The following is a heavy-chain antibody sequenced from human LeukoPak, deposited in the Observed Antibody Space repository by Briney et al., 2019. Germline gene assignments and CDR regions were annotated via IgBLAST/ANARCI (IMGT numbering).Heavy chain of an antibody. J-gene: IGHJ4*02. CDR2: ITGDCKYI. V-gene: IGHV3-21*01. Sequence: PGGSLRLSCAASGIIFKTYTMTWVRQAPGKGLEWVSSITGDCKYITYADSVKGRFTISRDNAKNSLYLQVASLRGDDTATYYCAREGNDYYYDQWGQGTLVTVSP. CDR3: AREGNDYYYDQ. CDR1: GIIFKTYT. D-gene: IGHD3-16*01.